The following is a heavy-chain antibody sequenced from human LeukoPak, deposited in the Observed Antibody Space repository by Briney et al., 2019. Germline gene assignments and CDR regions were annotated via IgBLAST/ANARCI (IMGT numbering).Heavy chain of an antibody. Sequence: SETLSLTCTVSGGSISRYYWSWTRQPAGKGLEWIGRIYTSGSTEYNPSLKSRVTMSVDTSKNAFSLNLSSVTAADTAVYYCARWNYGDYAGSMDVWGHGTTVTVS. D-gene: IGHD4-17*01. V-gene: IGHV4-4*07. J-gene: IGHJ6*02. CDR3: ARWNYGDYAGSMDV. CDR1: GGSISRYY. CDR2: IYTSGST.